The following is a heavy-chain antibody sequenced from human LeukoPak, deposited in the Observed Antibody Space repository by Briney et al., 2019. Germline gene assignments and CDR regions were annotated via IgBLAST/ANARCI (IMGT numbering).Heavy chain of an antibody. CDR2: ISAYNGNT. CDR1: GYTFTSYG. CDR3: ARVGLYYDILTGYLTTSWFDP. Sequence: ASVKVSCKASGYTFTSYGISWVRQAPGQGLEWMGWISAYNGNTNYAQKLQGRVTMTTDTSTSTAYMELRSLRSDDTAVYYCARVGLYYDILTGYLTTSWFDPWGQGTLVTVSS. D-gene: IGHD3-9*01. J-gene: IGHJ5*02. V-gene: IGHV1-18*01.